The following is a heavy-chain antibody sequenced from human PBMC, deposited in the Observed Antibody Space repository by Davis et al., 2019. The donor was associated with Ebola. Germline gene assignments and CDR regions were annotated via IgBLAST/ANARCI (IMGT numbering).Heavy chain of an antibody. V-gene: IGHV1-8*03. CDR2: MNPNSGNT. CDR1: GYTFSNYD. CDR3: ARDSWGFGIGETAG. Sequence: ASVKVSCKASGYTFSNYDINWVRQATGQGLEWVGWMNPNSGNTGYAQKFQGRVTITADKSTSTAYMELSSLRSEDTAVYYCARDSWGFGIGETAGWGQGTLVTVSS. J-gene: IGHJ4*02. D-gene: IGHD1-26*01.